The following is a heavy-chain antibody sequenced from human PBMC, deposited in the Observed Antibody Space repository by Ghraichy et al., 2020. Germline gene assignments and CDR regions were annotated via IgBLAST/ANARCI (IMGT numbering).Heavy chain of an antibody. D-gene: IGHD3-3*01. V-gene: IGHV3-7*03. CDR2: IRYDGGQK. J-gene: IGHJ4*02. CDR3: VRVAWRGRDYGDY. CDR1: GFDFNRHW. Sequence: GGSLRLSCVASGFDFNRHWMSWVRQAPGKGLEWLANIRYDGGQKYDVDSVRGRFIISRDNGKNSLYLQMNSLRAEDTAVYYCVRVAWRGRDYGDYWGQGALVTVSS.